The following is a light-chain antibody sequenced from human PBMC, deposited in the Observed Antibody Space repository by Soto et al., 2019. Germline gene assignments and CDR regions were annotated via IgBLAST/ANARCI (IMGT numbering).Light chain of an antibody. CDR3: QSYDSSLSGSV. V-gene: IGLV1-40*01. Sequence: QSVLTQPPSVSGAPGQRVTISCTGSSSNIGAGYDVHWYQQLKGTAPKLLIYGNSNRPSGVPDRFSGSKSGTSAFLAITGLQAEDEADYYCQSYDSSLSGSVFGGGTKLTVL. CDR2: GNS. CDR1: SSNIGAGYD. J-gene: IGLJ2*01.